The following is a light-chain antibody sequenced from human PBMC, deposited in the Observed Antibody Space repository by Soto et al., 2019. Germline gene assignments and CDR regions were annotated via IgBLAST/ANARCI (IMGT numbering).Light chain of an antibody. CDR2: GAS. J-gene: IGKJ3*01. Sequence: EIVLTQSPGTLSLSPGERATLSCRASQSVSSSYLAWYQQKPGQAPRLLIYGASNRATGIPDRFSGSGSGTDFTLTISRLEPEDFAVYYCQQYGSSVFNFGPGTKVDIK. V-gene: IGKV3-20*01. CDR3: QQYGSSVFN. CDR1: QSVSSSY.